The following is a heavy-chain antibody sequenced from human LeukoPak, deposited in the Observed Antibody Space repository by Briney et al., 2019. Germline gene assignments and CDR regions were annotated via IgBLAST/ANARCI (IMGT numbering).Heavy chain of an antibody. CDR2: IYPGDSDT. Sequence: GESLKISCKGSGYSFTSYWIGWVRQMSGKGLEWMGIIYPGDSDTRYSPSFQGQVTISADKSISTAYLQWSSLKASDTAMYYCASRGLRWAHAFDIWCQGTMVTVSS. CDR1: GYSFTSYW. V-gene: IGHV5-51*01. J-gene: IGHJ3*02. CDR3: ASRGLRWAHAFDI. D-gene: IGHD4-23*01.